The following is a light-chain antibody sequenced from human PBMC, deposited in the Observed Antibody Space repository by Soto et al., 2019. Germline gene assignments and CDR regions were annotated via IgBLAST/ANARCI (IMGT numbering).Light chain of an antibody. CDR1: QGVGSYF. Sequence: EIVLTQSPATLSLSPGERATLSCGASQGVGSYFLAWYQQKPGLAPRLLIYDASSRATGIPDRFSGSGSGTDFTLTISRLEPEDFAVYYCQQYGSSPPTFGQGAKVDIK. J-gene: IGKJ1*01. V-gene: IGKV3D-20*01. CDR2: DAS. CDR3: QQYGSSPPT.